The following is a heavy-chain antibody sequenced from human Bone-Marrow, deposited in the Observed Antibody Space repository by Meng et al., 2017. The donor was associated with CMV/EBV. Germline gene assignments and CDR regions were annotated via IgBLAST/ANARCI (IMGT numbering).Heavy chain of an antibody. Sequence: SETLSLTCAVSGDSISRNLWWSWVRQPPGKGLEWIGEISYSGDTKYNPFLQSRATISSDTTNNRFSLRLSSVTAADTGVYFRARSPGFWSLDYWGRGTLVTVSS. CDR2: ISYSGDT. J-gene: IGHJ4*02. CDR1: GDSISRNLW. CDR3: ARSPGFWSLDY. D-gene: IGHD2-8*02. V-gene: IGHV4-4*02.